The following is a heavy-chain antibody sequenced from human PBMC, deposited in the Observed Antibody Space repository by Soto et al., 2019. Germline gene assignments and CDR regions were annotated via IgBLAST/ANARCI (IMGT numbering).Heavy chain of an antibody. CDR2: IYYSGSA. Sequence: SETLSLTCTVSGGSISSGGYYWSWIRQHPGKDLVRIGYIYYSGSAYYNPSGGSTSYAQKFQGRVTMTRDTSTSTVYMELSSLRSEDTAVYYCARDRDPMMTTVPWPGTRKYNWFDPWGQGTLVTVSS. CDR1: GGSISSGGYY. D-gene: IGHD4-4*01. V-gene: IGHV4-31*03. J-gene: IGHJ5*02. CDR3: ARDRDPMMTTVPWPGTRKYNWFDP.